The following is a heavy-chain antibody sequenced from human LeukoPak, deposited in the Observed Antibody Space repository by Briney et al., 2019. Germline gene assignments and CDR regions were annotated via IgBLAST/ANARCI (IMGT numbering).Heavy chain of an antibody. V-gene: IGHV3-7*05. J-gene: IGHJ4*02. CDR3: ARALVGDGSSIY. D-gene: IGHD2-15*01. CDR1: GFTFNTYW. Sequence: GGSLRLSCAASGFTFNTYWMSWVRQAPGKGLEWVANIEQDGSEKYYVDSMKGRFTISRDNAKNSLYLQMDSLRAEDTAVYYCARALVGDGSSIYWGQGTLVTVSS. CDR2: IEQDGSEK.